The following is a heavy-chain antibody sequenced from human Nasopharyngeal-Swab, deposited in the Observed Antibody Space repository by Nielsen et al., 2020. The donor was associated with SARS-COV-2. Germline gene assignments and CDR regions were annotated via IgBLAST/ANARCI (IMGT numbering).Heavy chain of an antibody. Sequence: SETLFLTCTLCGGAVRSDDYYWSWIRQTPGKGLEWIGNIYYTGSTYLNPSLKSRVSMTVDTSKTQFSLKLSSVTSADTAVYYCARILYDSSGYYQIHWYFDLWGRGTLVTVSS. CDR3: ARILYDSSGYYQIHWYFDL. CDR1: GGAVRSDDYY. D-gene: IGHD3-22*01. CDR2: IYYTGST. V-gene: IGHV4-30-4*01. J-gene: IGHJ2*01.